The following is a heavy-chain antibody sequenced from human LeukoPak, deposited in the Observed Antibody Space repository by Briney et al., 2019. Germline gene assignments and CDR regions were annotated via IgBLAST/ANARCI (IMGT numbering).Heavy chain of an antibody. J-gene: IGHJ4*02. Sequence: PGGSLRLSCAASGFTFSSYAMHWVRQAPGKGLEWVAVIPYDGSNKYYADSVKGRFTISRDNSKNTLYLQMNSLRAEDTAVYYCAREVGYYDSSGYYFDYWGQGTLVTVSS. CDR2: IPYDGSNK. V-gene: IGHV3-30-3*01. CDR1: GFTFSSYA. CDR3: AREVGYYDSSGYYFDY. D-gene: IGHD3-22*01.